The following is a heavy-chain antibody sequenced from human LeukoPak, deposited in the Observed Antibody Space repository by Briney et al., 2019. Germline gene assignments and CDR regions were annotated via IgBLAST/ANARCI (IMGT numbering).Heavy chain of an antibody. D-gene: IGHD6-19*01. Sequence: SETLSLTCAVYGGSFSGYYWSWIRQPPGKGLEWIGEINHSGSTNYNPSLKSRVTISVDTSKNQFSLKLSSVTAADTAVYYCAKGGSSGWYLARGAGQDQRNVKHYYYYYYMDVWGKGTTVTVSS. CDR1: GGSFSGYY. CDR3: AKGGSSGWYLARGAGQDQRNVKHYYYYYYMDV. V-gene: IGHV4-34*01. J-gene: IGHJ6*03. CDR2: INHSGST.